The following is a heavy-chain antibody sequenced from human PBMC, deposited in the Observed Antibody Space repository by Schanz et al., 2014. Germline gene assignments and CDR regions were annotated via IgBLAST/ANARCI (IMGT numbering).Heavy chain of an antibody. CDR1: GFTFSAHA. CDR2: INQDGSQK. CDR3: ATQYCSGTTCYTDSWDH. Sequence: EVQLVESGGGLVQPGGSLRLSCGASGFTFSAHAMSWVRQAPGKGLEWVANINQDGSQKYYVGSVKGRFTISRDNAKDSLYLQMTSLRAEDTAVYYCATQYCSGTTCYTDSWDHWGQGTLVTVSS. J-gene: IGHJ4*01. V-gene: IGHV3-7*01. D-gene: IGHD2-2*02.